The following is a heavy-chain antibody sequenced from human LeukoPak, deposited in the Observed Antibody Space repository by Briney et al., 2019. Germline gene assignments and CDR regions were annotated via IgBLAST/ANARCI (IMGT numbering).Heavy chain of an antibody. V-gene: IGHV5-51*01. J-gene: IGHJ4*02. Sequence: GESLKISCKGSGYSFTSYWIGWVRQMPGKGLEWMGIIYPGDSDTRYSPSFQGQVTISADKTISTAYLQWSSLKASDTAMYYCARWRMNCSSTSCYGGDYFDYWGQGTLVTVSS. CDR2: IYPGDSDT. D-gene: IGHD2-2*01. CDR1: GYSFTSYW. CDR3: ARWRMNCSSTSCYGGDYFDY.